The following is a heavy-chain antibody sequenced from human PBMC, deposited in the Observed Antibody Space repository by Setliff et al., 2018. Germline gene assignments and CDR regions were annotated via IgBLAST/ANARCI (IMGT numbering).Heavy chain of an antibody. CDR3: TTVNHYYDSSGYYLGDAFDI. D-gene: IGHD3-22*01. V-gene: IGHV3-15*01. CDR1: GFTFSNAW. CDR2: IKSKTDGGTT. Sequence: LSLSCAASGFTFSNAWMSRVRQAPGKGLEWVGRIKSKTDGGTTDYAAPVKGRFTISRDDSKNTLYLQMNSLKTEDTAVYYCTTVNHYYDSSGYYLGDAFDIWGQGTMVT. J-gene: IGHJ3*02.